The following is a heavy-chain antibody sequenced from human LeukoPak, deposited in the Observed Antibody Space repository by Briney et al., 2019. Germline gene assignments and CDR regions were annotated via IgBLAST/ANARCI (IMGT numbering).Heavy chain of an antibody. CDR3: ARDRTLANYYGSGSSLDY. D-gene: IGHD3-10*01. J-gene: IGHJ4*02. Sequence: GGSLRLSYAASGFTFSSYGMHWVRQAPGKGLEWVAVIWYDGSNKYYADSVKGRFTISRDNSKNTLYLQMNSLRAEDTAVYYCARDRTLANYYGSGSSLDYWGQGTLVTVSS. V-gene: IGHV3-33*01. CDR2: IWYDGSNK. CDR1: GFTFSSYG.